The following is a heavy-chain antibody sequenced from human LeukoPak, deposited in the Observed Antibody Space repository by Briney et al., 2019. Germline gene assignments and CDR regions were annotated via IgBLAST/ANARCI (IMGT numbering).Heavy chain of an antibody. CDR3: AELGITMIGGV. CDR1: GFTFNSYW. D-gene: IGHD3-10*02. V-gene: IGHV3-20*04. Sequence: GGSLRLSCAASGFTFNSYWMNWVRQAPGKGLEWVSDINWNGDSTGYADSVKGRFTISRDNAKNSLYLQMNSLRAEDTAVYYCAELGITMIGGVWGKGTTVTISS. J-gene: IGHJ6*04. CDR2: INWNGDST.